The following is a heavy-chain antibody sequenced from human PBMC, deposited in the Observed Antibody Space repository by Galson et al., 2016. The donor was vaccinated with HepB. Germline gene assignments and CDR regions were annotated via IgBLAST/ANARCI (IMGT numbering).Heavy chain of an antibody. V-gene: IGHV4-31*03. J-gene: IGHJ4*02. CDR1: GVSISSGGYY. Sequence: TLSLTCTVSGVSISSGGYYWSWIRQHPGKGLEWIAYSYYSGSTYYNPSLKSRVTISVDTSKNQFSLKLRSVTAADAAVYYCARIGEDGGNSNYFDYCGQGTLVTVSS. CDR2: SYYSGST. D-gene: IGHD4-23*01. CDR3: ARIGEDGGNSNYFDY.